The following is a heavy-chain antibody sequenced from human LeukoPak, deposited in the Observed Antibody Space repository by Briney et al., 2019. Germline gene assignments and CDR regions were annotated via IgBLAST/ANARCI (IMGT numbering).Heavy chain of an antibody. CDR3: AKARSGSSASCYNY. J-gene: IGHJ4*02. V-gene: IGHV3-23*01. D-gene: IGHD2-2*01. CDR1: GFTFSTYA. CDR2: ISGSDGST. Sequence: PGGSLRVSCAASGFTFSTYAMSWVRQAPGNGLEWVSVISGSDGSTYYADSVKGRFTISRDNSKNTLYLQMNSLRAEDTAVYYCAKARSGSSASCYNYWGQGTLVTVSS.